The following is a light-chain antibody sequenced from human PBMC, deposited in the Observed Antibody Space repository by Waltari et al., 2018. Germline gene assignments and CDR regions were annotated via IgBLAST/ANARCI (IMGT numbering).Light chain of an antibody. CDR1: QTVASH. Sequence: VVMTQFPATLSVSPGERATLSCRASQTVASHLAWYQHNPGQAPRLLIHSVSTRATGVPARFSGSGSGTEFTLTISSMQSEDFAVYYCQEYNNWPPWTFGQGTKVEIK. CDR2: SVS. CDR3: QEYNNWPPWT. V-gene: IGKV3-15*01. J-gene: IGKJ1*01.